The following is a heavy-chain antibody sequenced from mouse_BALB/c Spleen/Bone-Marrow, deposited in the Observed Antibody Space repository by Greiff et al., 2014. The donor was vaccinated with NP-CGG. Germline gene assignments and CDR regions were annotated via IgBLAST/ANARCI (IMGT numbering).Heavy chain of an antibody. D-gene: IGHD1-1*01. CDR1: GYSFTSYY. CDR3: AIGRFTTVVATGAMDY. J-gene: IGHJ4*01. V-gene: IGHV1-66*01. CDR2: IFPGSGNT. Sequence: QVQLQQPGPELVKPGASVKISCKASGYSFTSYYIHWVKQRPGQGLEWIGWIFPGSGNTKYNEKFKGKATLTADTSSSTAYMQRSSLTSEGSAVYFCAIGRFTTVVATGAMDYWGQGTSVTVSS.